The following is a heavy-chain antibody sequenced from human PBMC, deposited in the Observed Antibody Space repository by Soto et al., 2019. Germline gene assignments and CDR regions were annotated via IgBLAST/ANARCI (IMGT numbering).Heavy chain of an antibody. J-gene: IGHJ5*02. CDR2: ISAYNGNT. CDR1: GYTFTSYG. CDR3: ARDILGYCSGGSCYSVNSWFDP. V-gene: IGHV1-18*01. Sequence: ASVKVSCKASGYTFTSYGISWVRQAPGQGLEWMGWISAYNGNTNYAQKLQGRVTMTTDTSTSTAYMELRSLRSDDTAVYYCARDILGYCSGGSCYSVNSWFDPRGKGTLVTVSS. D-gene: IGHD2-15*01.